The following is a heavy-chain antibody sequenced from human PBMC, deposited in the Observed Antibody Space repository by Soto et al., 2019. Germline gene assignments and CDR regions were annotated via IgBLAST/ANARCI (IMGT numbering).Heavy chain of an antibody. CDR3: ARDMFRSGPDLVNYYAIDV. CDR1: GFSFGHYG. Sequence: GGSLRLSCAASGFSFGHYGMQWVRQAPGKGLEWVAIISYDGTYKNYADSVKGRFTVSRDYSKNTVYLEMNRLRADDTAVYLCARDMFRSGPDLVNYYAIDVLAQGTTVPVSS. D-gene: IGHD6-25*01. CDR2: ISYDGTYK. J-gene: IGHJ6*02. V-gene: IGHV3-30*03.